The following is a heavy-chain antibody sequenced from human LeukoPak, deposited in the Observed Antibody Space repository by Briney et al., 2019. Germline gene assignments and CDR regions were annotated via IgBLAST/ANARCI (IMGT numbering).Heavy chain of an antibody. D-gene: IGHD2-15*01. V-gene: IGHV4-34*01. CDR2: INHSGST. Sequence: PSETLSLTCAVYGGSFSGYYWSWIRQPPGKGLEWIGEINHSGSTNYNPSLKSRVTISVDTSKNQFSLKLSSVTAADTAVYYCARTVVAANYYYYGMDVWGQGTTVTVSS. CDR3: ARTVVAANYYYYGMDV. CDR1: GGSFSGYY. J-gene: IGHJ6*02.